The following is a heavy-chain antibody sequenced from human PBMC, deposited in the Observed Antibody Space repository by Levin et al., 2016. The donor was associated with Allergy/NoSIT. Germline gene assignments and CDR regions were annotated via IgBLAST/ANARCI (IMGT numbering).Heavy chain of an antibody. D-gene: IGHD3-16*01. V-gene: IGHV4-39*01. CDR1: GGSISSSSYY. J-gene: IGHJ4*02. Sequence: SETLSLTCTVSGGSISSSSYYWGWIRQPPGKGLEWIGSIYYSGSTYYNPSLKSRVTISVDTSKNQFSLKLSSVTAADTAVYYCARLGDPYDWGQGTLVTVSS. CDR3: ARLGDPYD. CDR2: IYYSGST.